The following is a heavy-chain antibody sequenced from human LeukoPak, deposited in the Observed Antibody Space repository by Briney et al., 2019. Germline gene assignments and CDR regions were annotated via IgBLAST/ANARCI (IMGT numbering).Heavy chain of an antibody. V-gene: IGHV3-21*01. D-gene: IGHD6-6*01. CDR1: GFTFSSYS. CDR2: ISSSSYI. J-gene: IGHJ4*01. CDR3: ARDRXLDHFGY. Sequence: GGSLRLSCAASGFTFSSYSMNWVRQAPGKGLEWVSSISSSSYIYYADSVKSRFTISRDNAKNSLYLQMNSLRAEDTAVYYCARDRXLDHFGYWGXXTXVXVSS.